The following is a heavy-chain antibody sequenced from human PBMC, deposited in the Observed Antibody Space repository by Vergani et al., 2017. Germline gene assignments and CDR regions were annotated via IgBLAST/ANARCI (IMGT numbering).Heavy chain of an antibody. CDR2: IQFDGSNQ. CDR3: AKHFRGWGIDY. D-gene: IGHD3-16*01. Sequence: QVQLVESGGGLVKPGGSLILSCAASGFTLSNYDMQWIRQGPGKGLEFVAFIQFDGSNQYYADSVKGRFTLSRDFSKNTLYLQMNSLRTDDTATYYCAKHFRGWGIDYWGQGTQVIVSS. J-gene: IGHJ4*02. V-gene: IGHV3-30*02. CDR1: GFTLSNYD.